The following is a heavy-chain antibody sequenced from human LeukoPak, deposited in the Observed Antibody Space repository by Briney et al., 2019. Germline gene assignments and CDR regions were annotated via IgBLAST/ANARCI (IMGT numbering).Heavy chain of an antibody. CDR3: AREGRNDVGYFDY. CDR1: GFTFSSYE. V-gene: IGHV3-48*03. D-gene: IGHD1-1*01. CDR2: ISSSGSTI. Sequence: GGSLRLSCAASGFTFSSYEVNWVRQAPGKGLEWVSYISSSGSTIYYADSEKGRFTISRDNAKNSLYLQMNSLRAEDTAVYYCAREGRNDVGYFDYWGQGTLVTVSS. J-gene: IGHJ4*02.